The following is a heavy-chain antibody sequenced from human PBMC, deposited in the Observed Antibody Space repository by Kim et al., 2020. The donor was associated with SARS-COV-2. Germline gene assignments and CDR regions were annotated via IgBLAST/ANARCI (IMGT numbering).Heavy chain of an antibody. CDR3: ARVGFGAVA. CDR2: SYR. J-gene: IGHJ4*02. V-gene: IGHV3-11*05. Sequence: SYRKYADSVMGRFTISRDNVKNSLYLQMNSLRAEDTAVYYCARVGFGAVAWGQGTLVTVSS. D-gene: IGHD6-19*01.